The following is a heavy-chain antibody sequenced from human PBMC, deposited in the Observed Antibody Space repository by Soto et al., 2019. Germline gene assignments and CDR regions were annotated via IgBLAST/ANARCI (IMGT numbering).Heavy chain of an antibody. D-gene: IGHD5-12*01. J-gene: IGHJ6*02. CDR3: ARAHSGYDPLGMDV. CDR1: GGSVISGSYY. CDR2: ISDTGSG. Sequence: QVQLQESGPGLVKPSETLSLTCTVSGGSVISGSYYWSWIRQPPGMGLEWVGCISDTGSGDYNPARKSRVTISVHTSKRQFSLRLNSVTAADTAVYYCARAHSGYDPLGMDVWGQGTTVTVSS. V-gene: IGHV4-61*01.